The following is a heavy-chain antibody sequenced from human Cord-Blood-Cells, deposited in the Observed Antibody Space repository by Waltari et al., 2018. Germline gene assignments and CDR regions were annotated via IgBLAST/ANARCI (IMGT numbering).Heavy chain of an antibody. Sequence: QVQLVQSGAEVKKPGSSVKVSCKASGGTFSSYAISWVRQAPGQGLGGRGGFVPTYGTANYAQKFRGRVTITADESTSTAYMELSSLRSEDTAVYYCAALGRSGSRDYWGQGTLVTVSS. CDR3: AALGRSGSRDY. V-gene: IGHV1-69*01. D-gene: IGHD3-10*01. CDR2: FVPTYGTA. CDR1: GGTFSSYA. J-gene: IGHJ4*02.